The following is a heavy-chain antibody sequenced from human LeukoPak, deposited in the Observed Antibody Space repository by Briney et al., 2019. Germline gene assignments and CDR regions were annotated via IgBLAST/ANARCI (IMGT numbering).Heavy chain of an antibody. Sequence: SETLSLTCAVSGGSFSGYYWNWIRQSPGKGLEWIGEINHSGSTHYNPSLKSRVTISVDTSQKQFSLKLTSVTAADTAVYYCARLVPPGWFDPWGQGTLVTVSS. CDR1: GGSFSGYY. CDR2: INHSGST. J-gene: IGHJ5*02. V-gene: IGHV4-34*01. CDR3: ARLVPPGWFDP.